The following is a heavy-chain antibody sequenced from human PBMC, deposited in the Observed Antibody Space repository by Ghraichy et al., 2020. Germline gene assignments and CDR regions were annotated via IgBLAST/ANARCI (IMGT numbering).Heavy chain of an antibody. CDR2: INHSGST. Sequence: SETLSLTCAVYGGSFSGYYWSWIRQPPGKGLEWIGEINHSGSTNYNPSLKSRVTISVDTSKNQFSLKLSPVTAADTAGYYCARGAVGATRTFDYWGQGTLVTVSS. CDR3: ARGAVGATRTFDY. CDR1: GGSFSGYY. V-gene: IGHV4-34*01. D-gene: IGHD1-26*01. J-gene: IGHJ4*02.